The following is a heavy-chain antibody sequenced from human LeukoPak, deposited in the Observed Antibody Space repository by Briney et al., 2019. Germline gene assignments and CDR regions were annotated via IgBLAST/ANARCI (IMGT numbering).Heavy chain of an antibody. V-gene: IGHV3-74*01. D-gene: IGHD2-21*02. J-gene: IGHJ4*01. CDR1: GFTFSSYG. CDR3: ARFVVVTAGDY. Sequence: GRSLRLSCAASGFTFSSYGMHWVRQAPGKGLVWVARLHSNGAFTTYADSVKGRFTISRDTAKNTLYLQMNSLRVEGTAVYYCARFVVVTAGDYWGQGTLVTVSS. CDR2: LHSNGAFT.